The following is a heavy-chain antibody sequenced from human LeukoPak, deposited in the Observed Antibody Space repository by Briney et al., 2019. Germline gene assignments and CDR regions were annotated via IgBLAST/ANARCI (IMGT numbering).Heavy chain of an antibody. V-gene: IGHV1-2*02. CDR3: ATVYSSGWTEPDY. Sequence: ASVKVSCKASGYTFTGYSMHWVRQAPGQGLEWMGWINPNSGGTVYAQNFQGRVTMTRDTSISTAYMELSRLTSDDAAVYFCATVYSSGWTEPDYWGQRILVTVSS. CDR1: GYTFTGYS. CDR2: INPNSGGT. J-gene: IGHJ4*02. D-gene: IGHD6-19*01.